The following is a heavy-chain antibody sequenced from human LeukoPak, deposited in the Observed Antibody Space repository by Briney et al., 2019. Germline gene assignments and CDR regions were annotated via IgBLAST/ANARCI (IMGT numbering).Heavy chain of an antibody. Sequence: GGSLRLSCLASGFTFRTYAMTWVRQPPGKGLEWVSSIAGSGARAYSADSVKGLLTISRDNSKNTLYLQMNSLRVEDTAIYYCARDESGGGVPLYYFNYWGQGTLVTVSS. CDR3: ARDESGGGVPLYYFNY. CDR1: GFTFRTYA. J-gene: IGHJ4*02. V-gene: IGHV3-23*01. D-gene: IGHD6-25*01. CDR2: IAGSGARA.